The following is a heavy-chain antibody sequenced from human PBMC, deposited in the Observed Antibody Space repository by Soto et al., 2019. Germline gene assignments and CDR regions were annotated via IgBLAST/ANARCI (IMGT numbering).Heavy chain of an antibody. Sequence: VASVKVSCKASGYTFTSYAMHWVRQAPGQRLEWMGRINAGNGNTKYSQKFQGRVTITRDTSASTAYMELSSLRSEDTAVYYCARRYYDFWSGYSPFDYWGQGTLVTVSS. J-gene: IGHJ4*02. CDR2: INAGNGNT. V-gene: IGHV1-3*01. D-gene: IGHD3-3*01. CDR1: GYTFTSYA. CDR3: ARRYYDFWSGYSPFDY.